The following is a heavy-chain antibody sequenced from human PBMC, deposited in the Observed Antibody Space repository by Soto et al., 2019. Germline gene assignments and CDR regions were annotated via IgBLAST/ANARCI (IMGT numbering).Heavy chain of an antibody. D-gene: IGHD4-17*01. CDR3: ARTDYGDYVRGAFDI. CDR2: ISGSSSYI. V-gene: IGHV3-21*01. J-gene: IGHJ3*02. CDR1: GFTFSSHN. Sequence: EVQLVESGGGLVKPGGSLRLSCAASGFTFSSHNMNWVRQAPGKGLEWVSCISGSSSYIFYADSVKGRFTISRDNAKKSRYLQMNSLRVEDTAVYYCARTDYGDYVRGAFDIWGQGTMVTVSS.